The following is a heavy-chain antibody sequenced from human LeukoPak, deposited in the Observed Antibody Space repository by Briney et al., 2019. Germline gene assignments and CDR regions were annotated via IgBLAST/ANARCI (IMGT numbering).Heavy chain of an antibody. CDR2: INPNSGGT. Sequence: ASVKVSCKASGYTFTGYYIHWVREAPGQGLEWRGGINPNSGGTNYAQKFQGRVTMTRDTSISTAYMELSRLRSDDTAVYYCAREGRGWAFDIWGQGTMVTVSS. CDR1: GYTFTGYY. J-gene: IGHJ3*02. D-gene: IGHD2-15*01. V-gene: IGHV1-2*02. CDR3: AREGRGWAFDI.